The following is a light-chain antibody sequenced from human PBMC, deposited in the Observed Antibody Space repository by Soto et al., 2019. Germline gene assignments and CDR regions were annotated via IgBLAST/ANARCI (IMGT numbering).Light chain of an antibody. CDR2: AAS. Sequence: EIVLTQSPGTLSLSPGERANLSCRASQSVISTDLAWYQQKPGQAPRLLVYAASSRASGIPDRFSGSGSGTDFTLTISRLEPEDFAVYYCQQYGTSPPDFGGGTRVEI. CDR1: QSVISTD. J-gene: IGKJ4*01. CDR3: QQYGTSPPD. V-gene: IGKV3-20*01.